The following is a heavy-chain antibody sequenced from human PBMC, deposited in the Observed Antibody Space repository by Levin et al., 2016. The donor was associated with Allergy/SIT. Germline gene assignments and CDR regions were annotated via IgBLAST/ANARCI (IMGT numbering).Heavy chain of an antibody. CDR3: ARDVYCSSTSCYFSFLQGSSYYYMDV. Sequence: ASVKVSCKASGYTFTSYGISWVRQAPGQGLEWMGWISAYNGNTNYAQKLQGRVTMTTDTSTSTAYMELRSLRSDDTAVYYCARDVYCSSTSCYFSFLQGSSYYYMDVWGKGTTVTVSS. CDR1: GYTFTSYG. V-gene: IGHV1-18*01. D-gene: IGHD2-2*01. J-gene: IGHJ6*03. CDR2: ISAYNGNT.